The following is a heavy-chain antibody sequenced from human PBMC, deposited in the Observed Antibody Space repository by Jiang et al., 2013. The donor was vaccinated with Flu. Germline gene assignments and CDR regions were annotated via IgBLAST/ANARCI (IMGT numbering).Heavy chain of an antibody. V-gene: IGHV1-18*04. J-gene: IGHJ4*02. Sequence: VKKPGASVKVSCKASGYTLPATISAGCDRPLDKGLSGWDGSALTMVTQTMHTKLQGRVTMTTDTSTSTAYMELRSLRSDDTAVYYCARVHGGEWELPDYWGQGTLVTVSS. CDR1: GYTLPAT. D-gene: IGHD1-26*01. CDR3: ARVHGGEWELPDY. CDR2: SALTMVT.